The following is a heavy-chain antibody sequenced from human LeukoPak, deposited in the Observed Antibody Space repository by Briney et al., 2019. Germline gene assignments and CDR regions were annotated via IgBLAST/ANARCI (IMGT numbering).Heavy chain of an antibody. CDR1: GGSISSFY. CDR2: IYYSGST. D-gene: IGHD2-8*01. CDR3: ARGAPGYCTNGVCLPDFDY. Sequence: PSETLSLTCTVSGGSISSFYWSWIRQPPGKGLEWIGYIYYSGSTNYNPSLKSRVTISVDTSKNQFSLKLSSVTAADTAVYYCARGAPGYCTNGVCLPDFDYWGQGTLVTVSS. J-gene: IGHJ4*02. V-gene: IGHV4-59*01.